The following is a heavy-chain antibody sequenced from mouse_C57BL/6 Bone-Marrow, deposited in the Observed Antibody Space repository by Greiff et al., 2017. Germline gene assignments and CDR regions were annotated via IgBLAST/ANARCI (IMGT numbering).Heavy chain of an antibody. Sequence: VQLQQPGAELVMPGASVKLSCKASGYTFTSYWMHWVKQRPGQGLEWIGEIDPSDSYTNYNQKFKGKATITADTSSNTAYLQLSSLTSEDTAVYYCTTAFYDCDHLTFAYWGQGTLVTVSA. CDR3: TTAFYDCDHLTFAY. D-gene: IGHD2-4*01. CDR1: GYTFTSYW. J-gene: IGHJ3*01. V-gene: IGHV1-69*01. CDR2: IDPSDSYT.